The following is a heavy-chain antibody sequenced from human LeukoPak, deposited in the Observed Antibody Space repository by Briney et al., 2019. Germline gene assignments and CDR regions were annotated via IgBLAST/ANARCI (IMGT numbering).Heavy chain of an antibody. Sequence: GASVKVSCKASGYTFTGYYMHWVRQAPGQGLEWMGWINPNSGGTNYAQKFQGRVTMTRDTSIRTAYIDLRRLRSDDTAVYYCARTDFWSGYSSMNQFDYWGQGTLVTVSS. CDR2: INPNSGGT. J-gene: IGHJ4*02. CDR1: GYTFTGYY. CDR3: ARTDFWSGYSSMNQFDY. D-gene: IGHD3-3*01. V-gene: IGHV1-2*02.